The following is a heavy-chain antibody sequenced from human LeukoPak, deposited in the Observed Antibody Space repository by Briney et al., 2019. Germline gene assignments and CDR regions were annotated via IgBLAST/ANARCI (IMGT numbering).Heavy chain of an antibody. V-gene: IGHV3-23*01. Sequence: GGSLRLSCAASRFSFSTYAMNWVRHAPGRGLEWVSTISSSCDNTFHADSVRGRFTISRDNSKSTLYLQMNSPRAEDTAVYFCAKRGDHCSGGGCYFDYWGQGTLVTVSS. D-gene: IGHD6-19*01. CDR2: ISSSCDNT. CDR3: AKRGDHCSGGGCYFDY. J-gene: IGHJ4*02. CDR1: RFSFSTYA.